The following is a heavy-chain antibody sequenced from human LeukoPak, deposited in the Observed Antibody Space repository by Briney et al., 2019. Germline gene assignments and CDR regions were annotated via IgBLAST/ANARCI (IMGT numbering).Heavy chain of an antibody. CDR1: GGTFSSYA. V-gene: IGHV1-69*13. Sequence: SVKVSCKASGGTFSSYAISWVQQAPGQGLEWMGGIIPIFGTANYAQKFQGRVTITADESTSTAYMELSSLRSEDTAVYYCARRQPGSGYDWAGPIGDWGQGTLVTVSS. CDR2: IIPIFGTA. D-gene: IGHD5-12*01. J-gene: IGHJ4*02. CDR3: ARRQPGSGYDWAGPIGD.